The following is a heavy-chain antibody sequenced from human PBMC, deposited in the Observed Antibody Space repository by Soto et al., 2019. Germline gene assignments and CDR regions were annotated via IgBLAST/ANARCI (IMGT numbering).Heavy chain of an antibody. D-gene: IGHD2-2*01. Sequence: SETLSLTCTVSGGSISSSSYYWGWIRQPPGKGLEWIGSIYYSGSTYYNPSLKSRVTISVDTSKNQFSLKLSSVTAADTAVYYCARHSPPYCSSTSCYAVQGDYFDYWGQGTLVTVSS. CDR2: IYYSGST. CDR1: GGSISSSSYY. J-gene: IGHJ4*02. CDR3: ARHSPPYCSSTSCYAVQGDYFDY. V-gene: IGHV4-39*01.